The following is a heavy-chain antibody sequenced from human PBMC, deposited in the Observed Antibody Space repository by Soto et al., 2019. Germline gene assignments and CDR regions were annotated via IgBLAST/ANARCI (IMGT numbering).Heavy chain of an antibody. CDR1: GGSVRSGNHF. CDR3: ARGGEPLGYYGLDV. CDR2: MYYTGVT. Sequence: ETLSLTCSVSGGSVRSGNHFWNWIRQPPGRGLEWLGYMYYTGVTNYNPSLKSRVSMSVDTSKDQFSLNLTSLTAADTAVYYCARGGEPLGYYGLDVWGQGTTVTVS. V-gene: IGHV4-61*01. J-gene: IGHJ6*02.